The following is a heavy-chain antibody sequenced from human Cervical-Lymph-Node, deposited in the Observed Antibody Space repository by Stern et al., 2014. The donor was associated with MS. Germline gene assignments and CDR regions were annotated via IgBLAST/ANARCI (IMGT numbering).Heavy chain of an antibody. CDR3: VRDQGGIAAS. CDR1: GGSFSTIE. CDR2: ITPLFGTT. D-gene: IGHD6-13*01. Sequence: QLVQSGAEVKKPGSSMKVSCKASGGSFSTIEISWVRQAPGQGLEWLGGITPLFGTTNYAPRVQGRVTIIADESTDTVNMELSSLRSEDTAVYYCVRDQGGIAASWGQGTLVTVSS. J-gene: IGHJ4*02. V-gene: IGHV1-69*01.